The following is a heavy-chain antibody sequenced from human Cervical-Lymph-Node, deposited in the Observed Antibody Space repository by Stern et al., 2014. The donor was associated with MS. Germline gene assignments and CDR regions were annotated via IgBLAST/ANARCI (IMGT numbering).Heavy chain of an antibody. CDR3: AGGGGTIDI. CDR1: GYSLSEIS. V-gene: IGHV1-24*01. CDR2: FDTENDET. D-gene: IGHD1-26*01. Sequence: QVQLVQSGAEVKKPGVSVKVSCKGSGYSLSEISMHWVRQAPGKGLEWMGGFDTENDETVYAQNFQGRLTMTEDTSTDTAYMELSSLRSEDTAMYYCAGGGGTIDIWGQGTPVIVSS. J-gene: IGHJ3*02.